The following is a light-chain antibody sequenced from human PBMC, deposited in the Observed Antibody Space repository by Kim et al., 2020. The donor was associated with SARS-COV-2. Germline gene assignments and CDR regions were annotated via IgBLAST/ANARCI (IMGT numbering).Light chain of an antibody. Sequence: SSELTQDPVVSVALGQTVRITCQGDSLRSYYATWYQQKPRQAPVLVIYGRNNRPSGVPDRFSGSASGNTASLTITGAQAADEADYYCKSRDSRGKVVFGGGTKVTVL. CDR3: KSRDSRGKVV. V-gene: IGLV3-19*01. CDR1: SLRSYY. CDR2: GRN. J-gene: IGLJ2*01.